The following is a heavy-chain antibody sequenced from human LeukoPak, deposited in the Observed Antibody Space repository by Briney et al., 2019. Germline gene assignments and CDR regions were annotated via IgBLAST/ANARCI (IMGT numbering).Heavy chain of an antibody. J-gene: IGHJ5*02. D-gene: IGHD3-22*01. CDR2: IYPGHSDT. Sequence: GESLKISCKGSGYSFSSYWIGWVRQMPGKGLEWMGIIYPGHSDTKYSPSFQGQVTMSADWSINTAYLQWSSLKASDTAIYYCARAPLDSSGNHWGVWFDPWGQGTLVTVSS. CDR3: ARAPLDSSGNHWGVWFDP. V-gene: IGHV5-51*01. CDR1: GYSFSSYW.